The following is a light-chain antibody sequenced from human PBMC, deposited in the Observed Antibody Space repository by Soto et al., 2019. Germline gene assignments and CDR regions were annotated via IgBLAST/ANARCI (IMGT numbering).Light chain of an antibody. V-gene: IGLV2-14*01. Sequence: QSALTQPASVSGSPGQSIAISCTGTSSDVGAYNSVSWYQQYPGKAPKLMIHDVSNRPSGVSNRFSGSKSGSTASLTISGLQAEDEADYYCSSYTSISSYVFGSGTKVTVL. CDR1: SSDVGAYNS. CDR3: SSYTSISSYV. J-gene: IGLJ1*01. CDR2: DVS.